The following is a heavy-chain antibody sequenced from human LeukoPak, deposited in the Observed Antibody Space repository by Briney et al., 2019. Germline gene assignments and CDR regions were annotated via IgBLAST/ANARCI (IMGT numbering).Heavy chain of an antibody. CDR1: GGTFSGYA. Sequence: SVKVSCKASGGTFSGYAISWVRQAPGQGLEWMGRIIPILGITDYAQRFQGRVTITADKSTSTAYMELSSLTSEDTAVYYCARHSRSDDYAGYWGQGTLVTVSS. D-gene: IGHD2-21*01. CDR3: ARHSRSDDYAGY. J-gene: IGHJ4*02. CDR2: IIPILGIT. V-gene: IGHV1-69*04.